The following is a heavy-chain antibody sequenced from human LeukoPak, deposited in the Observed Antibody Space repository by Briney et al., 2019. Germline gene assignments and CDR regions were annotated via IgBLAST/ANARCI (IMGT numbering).Heavy chain of an antibody. CDR2: IYYSGST. J-gene: IGHJ5*02. D-gene: IGHD2-2*01. CDR1: GGSISSYY. CDR3: ARALVVVPAATWLPSRYWFDP. Sequence: SETLSLTCTVSGGSISSYYWSWIRQPPGKGLEWIGYIYYSGSTNYNPSLKSRVTISVDTSKNQFSLKLSSVTAADTAVYYCARALVVVPAATWLPSRYWFDPWGQGTLVTVSS. V-gene: IGHV4-59*01.